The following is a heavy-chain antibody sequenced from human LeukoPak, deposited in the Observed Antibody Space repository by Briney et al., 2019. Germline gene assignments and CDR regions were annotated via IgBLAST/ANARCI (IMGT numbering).Heavy chain of an antibody. CDR2: INAGNGNT. V-gene: IGHV1-3*01. J-gene: IGHJ4*02. CDR3: ARSRGSSWYYWYFDY. D-gene: IGHD6-13*01. Sequence: AASVKVSCKASGYTFTSYAMHWVRQAPGQRLEWMGWINAGNGNTKYSQKFQGRVTITRDTSASTAYMELGSLRSEDTAVYYCARSRGSSWYYWYFDYWGQGTLVTVSS. CDR1: GYTFTSYA.